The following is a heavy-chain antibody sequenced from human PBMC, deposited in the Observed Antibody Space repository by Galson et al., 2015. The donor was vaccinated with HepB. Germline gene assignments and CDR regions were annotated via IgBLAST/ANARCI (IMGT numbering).Heavy chain of an antibody. Sequence: SVKVSCKASGGTFSSYAISWVRQAPGQGLEWMGGIIPIFGTANYAQKFQGRVTITADESTSTAYMELSSLRSEDTAVYYCARDLPNDYGGELQSGAFDIWGQGTMVTVSS. CDR1: GGTFSSYA. D-gene: IGHD4-23*01. CDR2: IIPIFGTA. J-gene: IGHJ3*02. CDR3: ARDLPNDYGGELQSGAFDI. V-gene: IGHV1-69*13.